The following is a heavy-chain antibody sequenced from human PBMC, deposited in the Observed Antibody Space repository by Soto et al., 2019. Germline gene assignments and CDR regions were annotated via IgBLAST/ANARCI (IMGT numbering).Heavy chain of an antibody. CDR1: GGSISSGDYY. Sequence: SETLSLTCTVSGGSISSGDYYWSWFRQPPGKGLEWIGYIYYSDSYTNYSPSFQGHVTISADKSISTAYLQWSSLKASDTAMYYCARLQYSAAAGGSRMDVWGQGTTVTVS. CDR3: ARLQYSAAAGGSRMDV. CDR2: IYYSDSYT. J-gene: IGHJ6*02. V-gene: IGHV4-30-4*01. D-gene: IGHD6-13*01.